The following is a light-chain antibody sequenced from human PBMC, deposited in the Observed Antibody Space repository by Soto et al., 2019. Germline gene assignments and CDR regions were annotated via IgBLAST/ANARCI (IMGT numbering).Light chain of an antibody. CDR2: DVS. CDR3: SSYTSSSTYV. CDR1: STDIGRYNY. Sequence: QSVLTQPASVSGSPGQSITISCTGTSTDIGRYNYVSWYQQHPGKAPKLMIYDVSKRPSGVSNRFSGSKSGNTASLTISGLQAEDEAYYYCSSYTSSSTYVFGTGTKVTVL. J-gene: IGLJ1*01. V-gene: IGLV2-14*01.